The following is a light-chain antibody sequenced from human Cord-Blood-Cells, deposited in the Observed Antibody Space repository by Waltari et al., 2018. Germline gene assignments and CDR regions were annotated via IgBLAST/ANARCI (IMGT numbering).Light chain of an antibody. CDR2: DVS. CDR3: SSYTSSSTL. CDR1: RSDVGGYNY. Sequence: QSALTQSASVSGSPGQSITISCTGTRSDVGGYNYVSWYQQHPGKAPKLMIYDVSNRPSGVSNRFSGSKSGNTASLTISGLQAEDEADYYCSSYTSSSTLFGGGTKLTVL. V-gene: IGLV2-14*01. J-gene: IGLJ2*01.